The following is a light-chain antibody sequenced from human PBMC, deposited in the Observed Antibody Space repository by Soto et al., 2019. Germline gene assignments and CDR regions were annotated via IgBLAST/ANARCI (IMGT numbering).Light chain of an antibody. J-gene: IGLJ1*01. CDR2: EGS. V-gene: IGLV2-23*03. CDR3: CSYAGSSTFFYV. CDR1: SSDVGSYNF. Sequence: QSVLTHPASVSGSPGQSITISCTGTSSDVGSYNFVSWYQQHPGKAPKLMIYEGSKRPSGVSNRSSGSKSGNTASLTISGLQAEDEADYYCCSYAGSSTFFYVLGTGTKVTVL.